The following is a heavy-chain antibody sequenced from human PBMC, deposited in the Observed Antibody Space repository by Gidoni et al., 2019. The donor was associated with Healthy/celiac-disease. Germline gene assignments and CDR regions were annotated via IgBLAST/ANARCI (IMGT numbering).Heavy chain of an antibody. Sequence: QVQLVESGGGVVQPGRSLRLSCAASGFTFSSYAMHWVRQAPGKWLEWVAVISYDGSNKYYADSVKGRFTISRDNSKNTLYLQMNSLRAEDTAVYYCARDPIVGATSGMDVWGQGTTVTVSS. V-gene: IGHV3-30-3*01. CDR2: ISYDGSNK. CDR1: GFTFSSYA. D-gene: IGHD1-26*01. CDR3: ARDPIVGATSGMDV. J-gene: IGHJ6*02.